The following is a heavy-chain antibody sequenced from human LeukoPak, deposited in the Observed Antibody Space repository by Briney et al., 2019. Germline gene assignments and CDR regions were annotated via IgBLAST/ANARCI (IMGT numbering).Heavy chain of an antibody. CDR3: ARGVVGATDAFDI. D-gene: IGHD1-26*01. V-gene: IGHV4-38-2*02. CDR1: GGSISSYY. J-gene: IGHJ3*02. CDR2: IYHSGST. Sequence: SETLSLTCTVSGGSISSYYWSWIRQPPGKGLEWIGSIYHSGSTYYNPSLKSRVTISVDTSKNQFSLKLSSVTAADTAVYYCARGVVGATDAFDIWGRGTMVTVSS.